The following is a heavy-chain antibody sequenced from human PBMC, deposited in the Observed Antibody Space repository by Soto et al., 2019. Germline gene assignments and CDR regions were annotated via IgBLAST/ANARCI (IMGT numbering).Heavy chain of an antibody. J-gene: IGHJ4*02. D-gene: IGHD6-19*01. Sequence: LXGSLRISCAVSSLSFSDAYVSGIRQAPGKGLEWVSHISSGSSYIKYADSVEGRFTISRDNAKNSLYLQMNSLRAEDTAVYFCARETVETGWFDLCALGILVTVSS. V-gene: IGHV3-11*06. CDR3: ARETVETGWFDL. CDR1: SLSFSDAY. CDR2: ISSGSSYI.